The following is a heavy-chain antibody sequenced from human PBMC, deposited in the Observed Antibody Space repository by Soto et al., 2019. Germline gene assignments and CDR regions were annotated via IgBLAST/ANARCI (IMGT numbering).Heavy chain of an antibody. CDR2: IIPVIAII. CDR3: ASLMGNSTGWVDY. Sequence: QVQLVQSGAEVKKPGSSVKVSCKASGAIFSSHTLSWVRQAPGQGLEWMGRIIPVIAIINYAQKFQDRATITADKSTNPAYMELRNLRREDTAVYFCASLMGNSTGWVDYWGQGTLVTVSS. J-gene: IGHJ4*02. V-gene: IGHV1-69*02. CDR1: GAIFSSHT. D-gene: IGHD6-19*01.